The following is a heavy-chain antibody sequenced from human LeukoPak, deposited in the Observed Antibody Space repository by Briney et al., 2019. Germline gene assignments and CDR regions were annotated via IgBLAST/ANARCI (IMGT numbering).Heavy chain of an antibody. D-gene: IGHD5-24*01. V-gene: IGHV3-21*01. J-gene: IGHJ6*02. Sequence: TGGSLRLSCAASGFTFSSYSMNWVRQAPGKGLEWVSSISSSSSYIYYADSVKGRFTISRDNAKNSLYLQMNSLRAEDTAVYYCARETIAMASDYYYYGMDVWGQGTTVTVSS. CDR3: ARETIAMASDYYYYGMDV. CDR2: ISSSSSYI. CDR1: GFTFSSYS.